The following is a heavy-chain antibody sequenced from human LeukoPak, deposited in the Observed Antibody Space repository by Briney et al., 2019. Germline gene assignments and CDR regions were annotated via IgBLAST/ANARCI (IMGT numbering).Heavy chain of an antibody. CDR2: LSYDANE. J-gene: IGHJ4*02. Sequence: PGRSLRLSCAASGFTFSSYGMHWVRQAPGKGLDLEWVTVLSYDANEYYADSVKGRFTISRDNAKNSLYLQMNSLRAEDTAVCYCASGGGDLNYWGQGTLVTVSS. CDR3: ASGGGDLNY. CDR1: GFTFSSYG. V-gene: IGHV3-30*12. D-gene: IGHD2-21*02.